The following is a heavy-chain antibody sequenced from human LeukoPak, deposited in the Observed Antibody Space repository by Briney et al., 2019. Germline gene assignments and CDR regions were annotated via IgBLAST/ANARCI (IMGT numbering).Heavy chain of an antibody. J-gene: IGHJ4*02. Sequence: ASVKVSCKVSGYTLTELSMHWVRQAPGKGLEWMGGSDPEDGETIYAQKFQGRVTMTEDTSTDTAYMELSSLRSEDTAVYYCATGYCSSTSCLNFDYWGQGTLVTVSS. CDR2: SDPEDGET. D-gene: IGHD2-2*03. CDR1: GYTLTELS. V-gene: IGHV1-24*01. CDR3: ATGYCSSTSCLNFDY.